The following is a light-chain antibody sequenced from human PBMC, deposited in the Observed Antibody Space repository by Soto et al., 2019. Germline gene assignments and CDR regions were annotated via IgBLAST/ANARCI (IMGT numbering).Light chain of an antibody. CDR3: VLYMGSGIVI. Sequence: QTVVTQEPSFSVSPGGTVTLSCALRSGSVSTTYYPSWYQQTPGQAPRTLIYNTDTRSSGVPDRFSGSILENKAALTITGAQADDESDDYCVLYMGSGIVIFGGGTKLTVL. J-gene: IGLJ2*01. CDR2: NTD. V-gene: IGLV8-61*01. CDR1: SGSVSTTYY.